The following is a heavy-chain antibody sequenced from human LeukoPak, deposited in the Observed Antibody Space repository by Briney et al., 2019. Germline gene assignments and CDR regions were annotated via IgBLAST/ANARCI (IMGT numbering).Heavy chain of an antibody. V-gene: IGHV3-23*01. D-gene: IGHD6-13*01. CDR2: ISGSGGST. CDR1: GFTFSSYA. CDR3: ARDTEQLFWRGDFDY. Sequence: GGSLRLSCAASGFTFSSYAMSWVRQAPGKGLEWVSAISGSGGSTYYADSVKGRFTISRDNSKNTLYLQMNSLRAEDTAVYYCARDTEQLFWRGDFDYWGQGTLVTVSS. J-gene: IGHJ4*02.